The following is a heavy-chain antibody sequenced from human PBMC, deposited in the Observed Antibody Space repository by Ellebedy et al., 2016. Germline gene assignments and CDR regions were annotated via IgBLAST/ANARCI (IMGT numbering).Heavy chain of an antibody. V-gene: IGHV3-30*18. Sequence: GGSLRLSXTASGFTFSDYYMSWIRQAPGKGLEWVSLISDDGNDKFYTDSVRGRFTISRDNAKIRVDLQMNSLRVEDTAVYYCAKVRSPDFYKNIGLDVWGQGTTVTVSS. CDR1: GFTFSDYY. CDR3: AKVRSPDFYKNIGLDV. J-gene: IGHJ6*02. CDR2: ISDDGNDK. D-gene: IGHD5-24*01.